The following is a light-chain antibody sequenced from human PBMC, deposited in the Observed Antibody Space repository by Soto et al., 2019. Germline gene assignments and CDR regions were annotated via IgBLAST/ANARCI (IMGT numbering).Light chain of an antibody. CDR3: QQSNNWPDT. J-gene: IGKJ4*01. V-gene: IGKV3-15*01. Sequence: EIVMTQSPATPSVSPGERATLSCRASQSVSSNLAWYQQKPGQAPRLLIYGASTRATGIPARFSGSGSGTEFTLTISSLQSEDFAVYYCQQSNNWPDTFGGGTKVDI. CDR2: GAS. CDR1: QSVSSN.